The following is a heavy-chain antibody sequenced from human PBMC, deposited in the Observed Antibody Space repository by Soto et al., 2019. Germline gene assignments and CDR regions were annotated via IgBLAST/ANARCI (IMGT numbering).Heavy chain of an antibody. CDR2: ISTTSFTI. Sequence: GGSLRLSCAASACRFSTYEMDWLRQAPGKGPEWIAHISTTSFTIYYADSVKGRFTISRDNARNSLYLEMNSLRDEDTAVYYCARDRCYDGTCYSASDSWGQGTLVTVSS. V-gene: IGHV3-48*02. J-gene: IGHJ5*01. D-gene: IGHD2-15*01. CDR3: ARDRCYDGTCYSASDS. CDR1: ACRFSTYE.